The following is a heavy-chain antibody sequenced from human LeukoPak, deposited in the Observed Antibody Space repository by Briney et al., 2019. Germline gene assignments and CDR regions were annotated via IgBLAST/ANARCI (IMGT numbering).Heavy chain of an antibody. CDR3: ARTHDILTGCYKGIDY. CDR2: ISYDGSNK. J-gene: IGHJ4*02. V-gene: IGHV3-30*09. D-gene: IGHD3-9*01. CDR1: GFTFSSYA. Sequence: GGSLRLSCAASGFTFSSYAMHWVRQAPGKGLEWVAVISYDGSNKYYADSVKGRFAISRDNSKNTLYLQMNSLRAEDTAVYYCARTHDILTGCYKGIDYWGQGTLVTVSS.